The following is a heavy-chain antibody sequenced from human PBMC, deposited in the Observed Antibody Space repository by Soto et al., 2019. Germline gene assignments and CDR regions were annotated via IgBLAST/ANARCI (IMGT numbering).Heavy chain of an antibody. CDR3: ARVITIFGVAPPGNWFEP. Sequence: SETLSLACTVAGGSICSGDSYWSWIRQHPEKGLEWIGYIYYSGSTYYNPSLKSRVTISVDTSKNQFSLKLSSVTAADTAVYYCARVITIFGVAPPGNWFEPWGQGTLVTVSS. CDR2: IYYSGST. J-gene: IGHJ5*02. CDR1: GGSICSGDSY. V-gene: IGHV4-30-4*01. D-gene: IGHD3-3*01.